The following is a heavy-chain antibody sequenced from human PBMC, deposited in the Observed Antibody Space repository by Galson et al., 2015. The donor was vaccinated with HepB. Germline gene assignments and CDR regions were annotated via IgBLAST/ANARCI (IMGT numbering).Heavy chain of an antibody. J-gene: IGHJ5*02. Sequence: SVKVSCKASGYTFTSYAMHWVRQAPGQRLEWMGWINAGNGNTKYSQKFQGRVTITRDTSASTAYMELSSLRSEDTAVYYCARRPGFGVVTRNWFDPWGQGTLVTVSS. V-gene: IGHV1-3*01. CDR3: ARRPGFGVVTRNWFDP. CDR1: GYTFTSYA. D-gene: IGHD3-3*01. CDR2: INAGNGNT.